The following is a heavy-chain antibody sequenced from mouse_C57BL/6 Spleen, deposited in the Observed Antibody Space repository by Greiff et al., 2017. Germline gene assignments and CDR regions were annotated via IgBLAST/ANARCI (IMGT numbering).Heavy chain of an antibody. D-gene: IGHD3-2*02. CDR2: IYPSVSAT. J-gene: IGHJ2*01. CDR3: ARGGTAQATYDY. V-gene: IGHV1-61*01. CDR1: GYTFASYW. Sequence: QVQLQQPGAELFRPGSSGKLSCKPSGYTFASYWWDWVKQRPGQGLEWIGNIYPSVSATHYNQKFRDKATLTVDKSSSTAYMQLISLTSEDSAVYYCARGGTAQATYDYWGQGTTLTVSS.